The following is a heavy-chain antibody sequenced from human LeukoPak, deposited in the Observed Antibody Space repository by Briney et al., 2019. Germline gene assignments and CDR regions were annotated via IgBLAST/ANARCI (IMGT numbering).Heavy chain of an antibody. D-gene: IGHD4/OR15-4a*01. J-gene: IGHJ4*02. V-gene: IGHV5-51*01. CDR3: GRRGATFFDY. CDR2: IYPGDFDT. CDR1: GYSFTSYW. Sequence: GESLQISCKGSGYSFTSYWIGWVRHVPGQGLEWMGIIYPGDFDTRYSPSFQGQVTISADKSISTAYLQWSSLKASDTAMYYCGRRGATFFDYWGQGTLVTVSS.